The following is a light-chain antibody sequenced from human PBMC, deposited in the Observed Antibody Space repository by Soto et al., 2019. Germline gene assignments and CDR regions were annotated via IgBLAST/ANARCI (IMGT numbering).Light chain of an antibody. CDR1: SSDDVGYNY. CDR3: SSYTSSSTPFYV. V-gene: IGLV2-14*01. J-gene: IGLJ1*01. Sequence: QSVLTHPASVSGSPGQSITISCTGTSSDDVGYNYVSWYPQHPGKAPKLMIYDVSNRPSGVSNRFSGSKSGNTASPTISGLQAEDEADYYCSSYTSSSTPFYVFGTGTKVTVL. CDR2: DVS.